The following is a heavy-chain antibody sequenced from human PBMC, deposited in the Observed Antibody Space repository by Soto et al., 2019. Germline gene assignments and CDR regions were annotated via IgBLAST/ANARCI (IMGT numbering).Heavy chain of an antibody. CDR3: ARDWGYYDISDRWFDP. CDR1: GESFSGFF. CDR2: INHSGIT. Sequence: SETLSLTCAVYGESFSGFFWNWIRQSPGKGLEWIGEINHSGITNYNPALKSRVTISVDTSKNHFSLKLSSVTAADTAVYYCARDWGYYDISDRWFDPWGQGTLVTVSS. D-gene: IGHD3-22*01. V-gene: IGHV4-34*01. J-gene: IGHJ5*02.